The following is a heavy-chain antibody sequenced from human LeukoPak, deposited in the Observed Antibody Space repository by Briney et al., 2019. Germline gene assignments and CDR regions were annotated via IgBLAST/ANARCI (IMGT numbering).Heavy chain of an antibody. CDR3: ARLHWGSGGSGSFDY. CDR1: GASISDYY. CDR2: IYYSGST. J-gene: IGHJ4*02. V-gene: IGHV4-59*08. D-gene: IGHD7-27*01. Sequence: SETLSLTCTVSGASISDYYWSWIRQPPGKGLEWIGYIYYSGSTNYNPSLKSRVTISLATSKNQFSLKLSSVTAADTAVFYCARLHWGSGGSGSFDYWGQGTLVTVSS.